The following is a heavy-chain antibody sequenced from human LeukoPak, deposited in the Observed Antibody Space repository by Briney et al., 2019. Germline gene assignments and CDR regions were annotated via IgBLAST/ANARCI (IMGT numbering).Heavy chain of an antibody. CDR2: ISSNGGST. D-gene: IGHD6-19*01. J-gene: IGHJ4*02. CDR3: AKDEAGYSSG. Sequence: RGSLRLSCAASGFTSSNYAMHWVRQAPGKGLEYVATISSNGGSTYFANAVQGRFTISRDNSKNMVHLQMGSLRVEDTAVYYCAKDEAGYSSGWGQGTLVTVSS. CDR1: GFTSSNYA. V-gene: IGHV3-64*01.